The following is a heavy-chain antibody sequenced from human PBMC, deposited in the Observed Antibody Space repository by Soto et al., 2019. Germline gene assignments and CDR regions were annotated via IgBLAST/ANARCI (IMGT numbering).Heavy chain of an antibody. D-gene: IGHD3-16*01. CDR2: ITYDGSNK. CDR3: ARDWGDGYKDLYFDS. V-gene: IGHV3-30*03. J-gene: IGHJ4*02. Sequence: PGGSLRLSCAASGFIFHNYGMHWVRQAPGKGLEWVAVITYDGSNKYYADSVKGRFTVSRDNSKDTGTLYLQMNTVRPEDTAVYYCARDWGDGYKDLYFDSWGQGTLVTVSS. CDR1: GFIFHNYG.